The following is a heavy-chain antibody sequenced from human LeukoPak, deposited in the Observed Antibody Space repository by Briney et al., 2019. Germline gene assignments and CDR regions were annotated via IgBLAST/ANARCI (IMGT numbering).Heavy chain of an antibody. CDR1: GFTFSSYA. Sequence: GESLRLSCAASGFTFSSYAMSWVRQAPGKGLEWVSCISTSGGSTSYADSVKGRFTISRDNPRNTLYMQMNSLRAEDTALYYCAIMHPYYDGSGYWVQWGQGTLVTVSS. J-gene: IGHJ4*02. CDR3: AIMHPYYDGSGYWVQ. V-gene: IGHV3-23*01. CDR2: ISTSGGST. D-gene: IGHD3-22*01.